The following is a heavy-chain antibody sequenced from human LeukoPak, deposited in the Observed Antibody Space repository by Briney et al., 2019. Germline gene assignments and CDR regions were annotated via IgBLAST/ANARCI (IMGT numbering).Heavy chain of an antibody. D-gene: IGHD6-13*01. CDR1: GDSVSSNSAA. CDR3: ASSMNSYSSSWYYFDY. CDR2: TYYRSKWYN. J-gene: IGHJ4*02. V-gene: IGHV6-1*01. Sequence: SQTLSLTRAISGDSVSSNSAAWNWIRHSPSRGLECLGRTYYRSKWYNDYAVSVKSRITINPDTSKNQFSLQLNSVTPEDTAVYYCASSMNSYSSSWYYFDYWGQGTLVTVSS.